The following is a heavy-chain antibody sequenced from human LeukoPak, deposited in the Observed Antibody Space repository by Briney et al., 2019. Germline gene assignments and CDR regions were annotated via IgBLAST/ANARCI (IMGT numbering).Heavy chain of an antibody. Sequence: SETLSLTCAVYGGSFSGYYWSWIRQPPGKGLEWIGEINHSGSTNYNPSLKSRVTISVDTSENQFSLKLSSVTAADTAVYYCARGSYEGIAAAGTFDPWGQGTLVTVSS. V-gene: IGHV4-34*01. CDR3: ARGSYEGIAAAGTFDP. CDR1: GGSFSGYY. J-gene: IGHJ5*02. D-gene: IGHD6-13*01. CDR2: INHSGST.